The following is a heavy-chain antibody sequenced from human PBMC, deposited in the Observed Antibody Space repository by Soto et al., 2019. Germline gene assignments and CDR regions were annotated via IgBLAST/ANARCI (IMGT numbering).Heavy chain of an antibody. CDR1: GGSISSYY. J-gene: IGHJ4*02. D-gene: IGHD3-9*01. Sequence: SETLSLTCTVSGGSISSYYWSWIRQPPGKGLEWIGYIYYSGSTNYNPSLKSRVTISVDTSKNQFSLKLSSVTAADTAVYYCAREGDILTGYYNFDYWGQGTLVTVSS. CDR3: AREGDILTGYYNFDY. V-gene: IGHV4-59*01. CDR2: IYYSGST.